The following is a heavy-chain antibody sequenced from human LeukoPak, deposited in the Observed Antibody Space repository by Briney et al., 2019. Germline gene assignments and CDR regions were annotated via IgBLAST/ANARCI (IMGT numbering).Heavy chain of an antibody. CDR1: GCVFTDYY. Sequence: ASVKVSCKASGCVFTDYYIHWVRQAPGQGLEWMGWINPYSGGTNYAQKFRGRVTMTRDTSISTAYVDLSRLTSDDTAVYYCARSEIYCNNGFCYREPCDYWGQGTLVTVSS. D-gene: IGHD2-8*01. CDR3: ARSEIYCNNGFCYREPCDY. J-gene: IGHJ4*02. V-gene: IGHV1-2*02. CDR2: INPYSGGT.